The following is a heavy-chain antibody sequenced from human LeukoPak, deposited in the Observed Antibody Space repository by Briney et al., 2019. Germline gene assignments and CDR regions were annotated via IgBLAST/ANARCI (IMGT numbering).Heavy chain of an antibody. V-gene: IGHV4-61*01. J-gene: IGHJ6*03. CDR3: ARVPYYYYYMDV. CDR1: GASISSGSSY. Sequence: SETLSLTCTVSGASISSGSSYWSWIRQPPGKGLEWIGYIYYSGSTNYNPSLKSRVTISVDTSKNQFSLKLSSVTAADTAVYYCARVPYYYYYMDVWGKGTTVTVSS. CDR2: IYYSGST.